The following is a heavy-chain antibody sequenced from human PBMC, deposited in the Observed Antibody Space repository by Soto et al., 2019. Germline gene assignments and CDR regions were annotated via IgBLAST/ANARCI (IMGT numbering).Heavy chain of an antibody. CDR2: ISAYNGNT. V-gene: IGHV1-18*01. CDR1: XYTFTSYG. D-gene: IGHD6-6*01. J-gene: IGHJ4*02. CDR3: ARGGRIAARPPAGTHY. Sequence: VKVSCKASXYTFTSYGXXXXRQAPGQGLEWVGWISAYNGNTNYAQKLQGRVTMTTDTSTSAAYMELRSLRSDDTAVYYCARGGRIAARPPAGTHYWCQGTLVTVSS.